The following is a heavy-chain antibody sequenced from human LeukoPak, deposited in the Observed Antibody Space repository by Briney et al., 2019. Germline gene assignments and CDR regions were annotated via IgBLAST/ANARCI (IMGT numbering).Heavy chain of an antibody. CDR2: INPNSGGT. J-gene: IGHJ4*02. D-gene: IGHD2-21*01. Sequence: GASVNVSCKASGYTFTGYYMHWVRQAPGQGLEWMGRINPNSGGTNYAQKFQGRVTMTRDTSISTAYMELSRLRSDDTAVYYCARDGNLAYCGGDCYDYWGQGTLVTASS. CDR1: GYTFTGYY. V-gene: IGHV1-2*06. CDR3: ARDGNLAYCGGDCYDY.